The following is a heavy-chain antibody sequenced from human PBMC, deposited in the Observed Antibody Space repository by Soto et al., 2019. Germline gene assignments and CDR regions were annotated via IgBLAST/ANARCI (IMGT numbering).Heavy chain of an antibody. CDR3: ARVTHDYGDYLYNWFDP. CDR1: GYTFTNYG. V-gene: IGHV1-18*01. Sequence: KVSCKASGYTFTNYGISWVRQAPGQGLEWMGWVSADNGNTNYAQRLQGRVTLSTDTSTSTAYMELRSLRSDDTAVYYCARVTHDYGDYLYNWFDPWGQGTLVTVSS. J-gene: IGHJ5*02. CDR2: VSADNGNT. D-gene: IGHD4-17*01.